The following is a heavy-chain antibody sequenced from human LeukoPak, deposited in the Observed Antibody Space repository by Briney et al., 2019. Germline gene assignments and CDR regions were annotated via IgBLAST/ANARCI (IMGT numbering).Heavy chain of an antibody. V-gene: IGHV4-39*01. J-gene: IGHJ4*02. D-gene: IGHD3-3*01. CDR2: FFYSGST. Sequence: SETLSLTCTVSGGSISSSTYYWGWIRQPPGKGLEWIGSFFYSGSTYYNPSLRSRLTMSVDTSNNQFSLKLMSVTAADTAVYYCASGTSTYYELYFWGQGTLVTVSS. CDR3: ASGTSTYYELYF. CDR1: GGSISSSTYY.